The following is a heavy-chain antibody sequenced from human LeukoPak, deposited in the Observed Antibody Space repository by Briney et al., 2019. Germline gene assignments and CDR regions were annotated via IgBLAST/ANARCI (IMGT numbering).Heavy chain of an antibody. D-gene: IGHD2-2*01. Sequence: PSETLSLTCTVSGGSISSYHWSWIRQPAGKGLEWIGHIYASGSNDYNPSLKSRVTMSLDMAKNQFSLRLTSVTAADTAAYFCARMVPAGTHNYWGQGLLVTVSS. CDR2: IYASGSN. CDR3: ARMVPAGTHNY. CDR1: GGSISSYH. J-gene: IGHJ4*02. V-gene: IGHV4-4*07.